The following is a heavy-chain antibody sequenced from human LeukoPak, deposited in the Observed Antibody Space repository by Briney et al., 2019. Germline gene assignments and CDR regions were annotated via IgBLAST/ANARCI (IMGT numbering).Heavy chain of an antibody. D-gene: IGHD1-26*01. V-gene: IGHV3-74*01. CDR2: ISTDGRST. Sequence: GGSLRLSCVASGFTFSTYWMHWVRQPPGKGLVWVSRISTDGRSTYYADSVKGRFTISRDNAKNMLYLQMNSLRAEDTAVYYCARGTGYSVFDIWGQGTMVTVSS. J-gene: IGHJ3*02. CDR3: ARGTGYSVFDI. CDR1: GFTFSTYW.